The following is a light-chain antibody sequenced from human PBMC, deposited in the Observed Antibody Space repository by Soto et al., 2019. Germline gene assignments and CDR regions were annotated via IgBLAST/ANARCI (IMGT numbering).Light chain of an antibody. J-gene: IGLJ2*01. CDR2: SNN. CDR1: SSNIGGTHY. Sequence: QSVLTQPPSASGTPGQKVFISCSGRSSNIGGTHYAYWYQQLPGAAPKLLMHSNNLRPSGVPERISGSKFGTAASLAISGLRSEDEAVYYCASWDDRLGAVIFGGGTKLTVL. CDR3: ASWDDRLGAVI. V-gene: IGLV1-47*02.